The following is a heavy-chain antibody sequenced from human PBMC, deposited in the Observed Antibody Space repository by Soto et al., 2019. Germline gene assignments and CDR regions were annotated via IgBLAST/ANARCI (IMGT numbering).Heavy chain of an antibody. CDR1: GFTFSNAW. CDR2: IKSKTDDGTT. V-gene: IGHV3-15*01. D-gene: IGHD2-2*01. Sequence: GGSLRLSCTVSGFTFSNAWMTWVRQAPGKGLEWVGRIKSKTDDGTTDYAAPVKGRFTISRDDSRNTLYLQMNSLKTEDTAVYYCTTDSSSWAYYYYYGMDVWGQGTTVTVSS. J-gene: IGHJ6*02. CDR3: TTDSSSWAYYYYYGMDV.